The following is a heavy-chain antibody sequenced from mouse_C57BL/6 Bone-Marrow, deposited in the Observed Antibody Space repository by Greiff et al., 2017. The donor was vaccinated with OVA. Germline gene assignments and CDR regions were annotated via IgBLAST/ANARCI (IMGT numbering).Heavy chain of an antibody. D-gene: IGHD3-2*02. Sequence: EVMLVESGGGLVKPGGSLKLSCAASGFTFSDYGMHWVRQAPEKGLEWVAYISSGSSTIYYADTVKGRVTISRDNAKNTLFLQMTSLRSEDTAMYYCARTAQATWFAYWGQGTLVTVSA. CDR2: ISSGSSTI. CDR3: ARTAQATWFAY. CDR1: GFTFSDYG. V-gene: IGHV5-17*01. J-gene: IGHJ3*01.